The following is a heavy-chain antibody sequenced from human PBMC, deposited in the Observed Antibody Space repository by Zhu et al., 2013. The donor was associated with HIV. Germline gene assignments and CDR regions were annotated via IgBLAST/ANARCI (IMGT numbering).Heavy chain of an antibody. CDR2: INPNSGGT. Sequence: QVQLVQSGAEVKKPGASVKVSCKASGYTFTDYYMHWVRQAPGQGLEWMGWINPNSGGTNYAQKFEGRVTMTRDTSISTVYMELSRLRSDDTAVYYCARDVGRDGGNPNFDYWGQGTLVTVSS. V-gene: IGHV1-2*02. D-gene: IGHD2-15*01. CDR3: ARDVGRDGGNPNFDY. CDR1: GYTFTDYY. J-gene: IGHJ4*02.